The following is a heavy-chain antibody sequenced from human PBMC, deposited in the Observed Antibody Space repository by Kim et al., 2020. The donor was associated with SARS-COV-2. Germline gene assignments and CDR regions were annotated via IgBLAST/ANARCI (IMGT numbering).Heavy chain of an antibody. J-gene: IGHJ4*01. CDR2: IRSKPNNYAT. D-gene: IGHD4-17*01. V-gene: IGHV3-73*01. Sequence: GGSLRLSCAASGFTFSASAMHWVRQASGKGLEWVGRIRSKPNNYATSYAASVTGSFTISRDDSTNTVYLQLDSLKTDATPVYFCSRHSGKHGDRGFDNWG. CDR1: GFTFSASA. CDR3: SRHSGKHGDRGFDN.